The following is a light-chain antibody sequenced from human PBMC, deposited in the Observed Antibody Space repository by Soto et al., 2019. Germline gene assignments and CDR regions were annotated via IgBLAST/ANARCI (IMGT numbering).Light chain of an antibody. Sequence: QSALTQPASVSGSLGQSITISCTGTSSDVGGYNYVSWYQLHPGKAPKLMVYEVSKRPSGVSNRCSGSKSGNTDSMTISGIQAEDEADNYCSSYTSSTADVFGTGTKVTVL. V-gene: IGLV2-14*01. CDR1: SSDVGGYNY. CDR3: SSYTSSTADV. J-gene: IGLJ1*01. CDR2: EVS.